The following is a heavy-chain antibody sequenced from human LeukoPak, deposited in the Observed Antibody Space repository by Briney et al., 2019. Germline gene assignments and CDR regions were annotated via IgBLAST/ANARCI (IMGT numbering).Heavy chain of an antibody. J-gene: IGHJ6*03. CDR3: AKEDEAAAGSYMDV. CDR2: IRYDGSNK. Sequence: PGGSLRLSCAAYGFNFSSYGMHWVRQARGKGLERVAFIRYDGSNKYYADSVKGRFTISRDNSKNTLYLQMNSLRAEDTAVYYCAKEDEAAAGSYMDVWGKGTTVTISS. V-gene: IGHV3-30*02. D-gene: IGHD6-13*01. CDR1: GFNFSSYG.